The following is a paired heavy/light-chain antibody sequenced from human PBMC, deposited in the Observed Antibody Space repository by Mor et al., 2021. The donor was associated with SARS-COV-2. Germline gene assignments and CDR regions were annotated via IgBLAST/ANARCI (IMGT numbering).Light chain of an antibody. CDR1: SSDVGGYNY. V-gene: IGLV2-11*01. CDR2: DVS. Sequence: QSALTQPRSVSGSPGQSVTISCTGTSSDVGGYNYVSWYQQHPGKAPKVMIYDVSKRPSGVPERFSGSKSGNTASLIISGLQAEDEADYYCCSYAGSYTCWVFGGGTKLTVL. CDR3: CSYAGSYTCWV. J-gene: IGLJ3*02.
Heavy chain of an antibody. CDR3: AREDTMVRGVHNWFDP. CDR2: IYYSGST. Sequence: QLQLQESGPGLVKPSETLSLTCTVSGGSISSSSHYWGWIRQPPGKGLQWIGNIYYSGSTYYNPSLKSRVTISVDKSKNQFSLKLSSVTAADTAMYYCAREDTMVRGVHNWFDPWGQGTLVTVSS. CDR1: GGSISSSSHY. D-gene: IGHD3-10*01. J-gene: IGHJ5*02. V-gene: IGHV4-39*02.